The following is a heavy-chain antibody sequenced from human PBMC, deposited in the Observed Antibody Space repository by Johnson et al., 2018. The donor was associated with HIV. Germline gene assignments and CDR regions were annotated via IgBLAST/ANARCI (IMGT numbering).Heavy chain of an antibody. CDR3: ARLKNGAFDI. D-gene: IGHD2-8*01. Sequence: EMQLVESGGGLIQPGGSLRLSCAASGFTFSSYWMSWVRQAPGKGLEWVANIKQDGSEKYYVDSVKGRFTISRDNSKNTLFLQMNSLRVEDTAVYYCARLKNGAFDIWGQGTMVTVSS. CDR2: IKQDGSEK. CDR1: GFTFSSYW. J-gene: IGHJ3*02. V-gene: IGHV3-7*03.